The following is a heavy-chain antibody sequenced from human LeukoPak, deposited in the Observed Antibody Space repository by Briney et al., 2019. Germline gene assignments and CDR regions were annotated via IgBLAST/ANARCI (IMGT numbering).Heavy chain of an antibody. CDR1: GFTFSSYS. J-gene: IGHJ5*02. Sequence: GGSLKLSCAASGFTFSSYSMNWVRQAPGKGLEWVSSISSSSSYIYYADSVKGRFTISRHNSKNTLYLQMNSLRAEDTAVYYCARFYGPFDPWGQGTLVTVSS. CDR2: ISSSSSYI. D-gene: IGHD4-17*01. CDR3: ARFYGPFDP. V-gene: IGHV3-21*04.